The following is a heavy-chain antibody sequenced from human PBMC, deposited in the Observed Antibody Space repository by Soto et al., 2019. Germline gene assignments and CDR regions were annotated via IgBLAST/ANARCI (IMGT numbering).Heavy chain of an antibody. V-gene: IGHV4-30-2*01. D-gene: IGHD1-1*01. J-gene: IGHJ5*02. CDR3: ARDRVNWNSGAGWFDP. Sequence: QLQLQESGSGLVKPSQTLSLTCAVSGGSISSGGYSWSWIRQPPGKDLEWIGYIYHSGSTYYNPSLKSRVTISVDRSKNQFSLKLSSVTAADTAVYYCARDRVNWNSGAGWFDPWGQGTLVTVSS. CDR2: IYHSGST. CDR1: GGSISSGGYS.